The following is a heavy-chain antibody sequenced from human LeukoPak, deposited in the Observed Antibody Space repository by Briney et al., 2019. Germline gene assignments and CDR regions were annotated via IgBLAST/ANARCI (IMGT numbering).Heavy chain of an antibody. V-gene: IGHV1-8*01. CDR2: MNPNSGNT. CDR3: ARGAAVVTMISSPGGNWFDP. CDR1: GYTFTSYD. Sequence: GASVKVSCKASGYTFTSYDINWVRQATGQGLEWMGWMNPNSGNTGYAQKFQGRVTMTRNTSISTAYMELSSLRSEDTAVYYCARGAAVVTMISSPGGNWFDPWGQGTLVTVSS. J-gene: IGHJ5*02. D-gene: IGHD3-22*01.